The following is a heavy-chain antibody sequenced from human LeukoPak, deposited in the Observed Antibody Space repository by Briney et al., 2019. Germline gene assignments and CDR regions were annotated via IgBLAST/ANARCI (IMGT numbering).Heavy chain of an antibody. CDR3: ARDRRRELLHAFDI. J-gene: IGHJ3*02. D-gene: IGHD1-7*01. CDR2: THYSDST. V-gene: IGHV4-59*13. CDR1: GGTISRNY. Sequence: SETLSLTCTVSGGTISRNYWSWIWQPPGKGLEWIAYTHYSDSTNYNPSLKSRLTISLDASKNQFSLKLGSVTAADTALYYCARDRRRELLHAFDIWGQGTMVTVSS.